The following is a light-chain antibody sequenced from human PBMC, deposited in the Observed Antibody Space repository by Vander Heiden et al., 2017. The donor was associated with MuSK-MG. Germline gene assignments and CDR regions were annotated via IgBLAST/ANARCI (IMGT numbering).Light chain of an antibody. V-gene: IGLV2-14*03. CDR1: SSDIGDYNY. CDR3: NSHTSATTYV. Sequence: QSALTQPPSVSGSPGQSITISCTGTSSDIGDYNYVSWYQQRPGRAPNRWMYDVTNRPSGVSNRFSGSKSGNTASLTISGLRPEDEADYYCNSHTSATTYVFGTGTRVTVL. J-gene: IGLJ1*01. CDR2: DVT.